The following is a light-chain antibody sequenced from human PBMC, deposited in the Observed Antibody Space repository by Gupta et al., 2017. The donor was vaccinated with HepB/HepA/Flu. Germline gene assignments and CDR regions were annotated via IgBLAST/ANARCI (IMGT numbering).Light chain of an antibody. V-gene: IGKV2D-29*01. CDR1: QSLLHSSGKTH. Sequence: DIVMTQTPFSLSVTPGQPASISCTSSQSLLHSSGKTHLYWYVQKPGQAPQPLIYEVSKRFPGVSDRFSGSGSGTDFTLKISRVEAEDVGVYSCRQTIQVPLTFGGGTKVEIK. CDR2: EVS. CDR3: RQTIQVPLT. J-gene: IGKJ4*01.